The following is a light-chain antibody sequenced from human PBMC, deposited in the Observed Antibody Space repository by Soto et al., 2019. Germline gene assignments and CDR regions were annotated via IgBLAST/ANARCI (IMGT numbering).Light chain of an antibody. Sequence: EIVMTQSPDTLSVSPGERATLSCRASQSVSSNLAWYQHKPGQAPRLLIYGASTRATGIPARFSGSGSGTEFTLTISSLQPEDFAVYYCQQYNNWWTFGQGTKVDIK. J-gene: IGKJ1*01. CDR3: QQYNNWWT. CDR2: GAS. CDR1: QSVSSN. V-gene: IGKV3-15*01.